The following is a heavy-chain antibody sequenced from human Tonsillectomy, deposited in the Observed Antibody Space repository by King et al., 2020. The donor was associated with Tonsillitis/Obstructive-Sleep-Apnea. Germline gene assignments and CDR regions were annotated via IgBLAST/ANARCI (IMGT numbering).Heavy chain of an antibody. D-gene: IGHD1-14*01. CDR3: ARISHHLTKDSFDV. J-gene: IGHJ3*01. V-gene: IGHV2-5*02. Sequence: SLTTSGVGVGWIRQPPGKALERLALIYLDGTDRYTPSLKSRLTSTKDTSSNQVVLTMTNMDPVDTATYFCARISHHLTKDSFDVCGQGTMFTVSS. CDR1: SLTTSGVG. CDR2: IYLDGTD.